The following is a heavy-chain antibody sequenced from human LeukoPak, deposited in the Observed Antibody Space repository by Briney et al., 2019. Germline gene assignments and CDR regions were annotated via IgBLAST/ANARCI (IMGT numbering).Heavy chain of an antibody. CDR2: ISYDGNNE. D-gene: IGHD3-10*01. V-gene: IGHV3-30*18. J-gene: IGHJ6*02. CDR3: AKDQGNYEKVVSDSGPPIEYYYNGMDV. CDR1: GFSFSSYG. Sequence: GGSLRLSCAASGFSFSSYGMHWVRRAPGKGLEWVAVISYDGNNENYADSVKGRFAISRDNSKNTLYLQMNSLRSADTAVYYCAKDQGNYEKVVSDSGPPIEYYYNGMDVWGQGTTVTVSS.